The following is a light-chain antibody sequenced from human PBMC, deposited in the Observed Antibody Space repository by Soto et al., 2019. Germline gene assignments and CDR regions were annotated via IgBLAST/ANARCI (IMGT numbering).Light chain of an antibody. V-gene: IGKV3D-15*01. CDR2: GAS. CDR1: QSVSGN. Sequence: EIVMTQSPATLSVSPGERATLSCRASQSVSGNLAWYQQKPGQAPRLLIYGASTRATGIPARFSGSGSGTEITLNISSLQSEDFAVYYCQQYNNWPPTFGQGTKVESK. CDR3: QQYNNWPPT. J-gene: IGKJ1*01.